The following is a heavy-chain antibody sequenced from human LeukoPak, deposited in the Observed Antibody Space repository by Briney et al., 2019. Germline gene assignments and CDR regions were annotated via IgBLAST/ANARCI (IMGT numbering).Heavy chain of an antibody. CDR2: ISGSGGST. D-gene: IGHD3-3*01. J-gene: IGHJ6*02. Sequence: GGSLRLSCAASGFTFSSYAMSLVRQAPGKGLEWVLAISGSGGSTYYADSVKGRFTISRDNSKNTLYLQMNSLRAEDTAVYYCATTPEITIFGVVIDYYYYYGMDVWGQGTTVTVSS. CDR3: ATTPEITIFGVVIDYYYYYGMDV. V-gene: IGHV3-23*01. CDR1: GFTFSSYA.